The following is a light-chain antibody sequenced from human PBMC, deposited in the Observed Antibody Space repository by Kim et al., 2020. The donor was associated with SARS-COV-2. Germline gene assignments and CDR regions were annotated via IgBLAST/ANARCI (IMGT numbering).Light chain of an antibody. CDR1: QDIANS. CDR3: QKYNSAPWT. CDR2: AAA. V-gene: IGKV1-27*01. Sequence: ASVGDRVTSTCRASQDIANSLAWYQQKPGKVPPVLIYAAATLQSGVPSRFSGSGSGTEFTLPIGSLQTEDVATYYCQKYNSAPWTFGPGTKVDIK. J-gene: IGKJ1*01.